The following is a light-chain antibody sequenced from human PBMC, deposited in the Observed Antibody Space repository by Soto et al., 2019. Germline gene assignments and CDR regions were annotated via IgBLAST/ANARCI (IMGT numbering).Light chain of an antibody. J-gene: IGKJ5*01. V-gene: IGKV3-15*01. CDR1: QSVSSN. Sequence: EIVMTQSPATLSVSPGDRATISCRAGQSVSSNLAWYQQKPGQAPRLLIYGASTRATGIPARFSGSGSGTEFTLTISSLQSEDFAVYYCQRYNAWPITFGQGTRLDIK. CDR3: QRYNAWPIT. CDR2: GAS.